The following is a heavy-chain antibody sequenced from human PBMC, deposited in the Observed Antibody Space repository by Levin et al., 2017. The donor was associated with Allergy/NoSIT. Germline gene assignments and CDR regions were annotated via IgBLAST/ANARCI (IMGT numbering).Heavy chain of an antibody. Sequence: PSETLSLTCTVSGGSISRSNYYWGWIRQPPGKGLEWIASIYNSGSTYYNQSLKSRVTISVDTSKNQFSLELTSVTAADTAVYYCAGYARARREPPDYWGQGTLVTVSS. V-gene: IGHV4-39*01. CDR2: IYNSGST. CDR3: AGYARARREPPDY. D-gene: IGHD2-2*01. CDR1: GGSISRSNYY. J-gene: IGHJ4*02.